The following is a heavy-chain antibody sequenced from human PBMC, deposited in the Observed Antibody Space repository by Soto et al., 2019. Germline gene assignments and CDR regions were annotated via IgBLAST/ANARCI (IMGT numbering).Heavy chain of an antibody. CDR1: GFTFSNAW. J-gene: IGHJ4*02. V-gene: IGHV3-15*01. CDR2: IKSKTDGGTT. CDR3: TTDLGSFETFDY. Sequence: EVQLVESGGGLVKPGGSLRLSCAASGFTFSNAWMSWVRQAPGKGLEWVGRIKSKTDGGTTDYAAPVKGRFTISRDDSKNTLYLQMNSLKTEDTAVYYCTTDLGSFETFDYWGQGTLVTVSS.